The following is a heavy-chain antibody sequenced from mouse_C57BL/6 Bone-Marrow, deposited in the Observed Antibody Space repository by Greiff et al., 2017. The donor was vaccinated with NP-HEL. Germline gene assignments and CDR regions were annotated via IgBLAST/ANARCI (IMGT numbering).Heavy chain of an antibody. V-gene: IGHV14-1*01. J-gene: IGHJ3*01. CDR1: GFNIKDYY. Sequence: VQLQQSGAELVRPGASVKLSCTASGFNIKDYYMHWVKQRPEQGLEWIGRIDPEDGDTEYAPKFQGKATMTADKSSNTAYLQLSSLTSEDTAVYYCTTGGYYPFAYWGQGTLVTVSA. D-gene: IGHD2-3*01. CDR3: TTGGYYPFAY. CDR2: IDPEDGDT.